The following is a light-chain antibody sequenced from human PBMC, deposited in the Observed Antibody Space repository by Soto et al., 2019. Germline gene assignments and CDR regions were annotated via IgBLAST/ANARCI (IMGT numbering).Light chain of an antibody. CDR1: RSDVGGYNY. V-gene: IGLV2-14*01. J-gene: IGLJ1*01. Sequence: QSVLTQPASVSGSPGQSITISCTGTRSDVGGYNYVSWYQQHPGKAPKLMICDVSNRPSGVSNRFSGSKSGNTASLTISGLQAEDEADYYCSSYTSSSDLDVFGTGTKVTVL. CDR2: DVS. CDR3: SSYTSSSDLDV.